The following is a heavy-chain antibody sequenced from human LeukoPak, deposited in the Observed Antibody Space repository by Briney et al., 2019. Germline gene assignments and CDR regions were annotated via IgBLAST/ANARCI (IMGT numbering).Heavy chain of an antibody. CDR2: IIGSGGST. Sequence: GGSLRLSCAASGFTFSSYAMSWVRQAPGKGLEWVSSIIGSGGSTYYADSVKGRFTISRDNSENTLYLQMNSLRAEETAVYYCAKGSRYDFWSGYYDGGQGTLVTVSS. V-gene: IGHV3-23*01. D-gene: IGHD3-3*01. CDR1: GFTFSSYA. J-gene: IGHJ4*02. CDR3: AKGSRYDFWSGYYD.